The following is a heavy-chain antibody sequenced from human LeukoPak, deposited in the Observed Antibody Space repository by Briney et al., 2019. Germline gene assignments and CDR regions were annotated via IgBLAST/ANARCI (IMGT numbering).Heavy chain of an antibody. D-gene: IGHD3-3*01. Sequence: GGSLRLSCAASGFSFDDYAMHWVRQAPGKGLEWVSAISGSGGSTYYADSVKGRFTIPRDNSKNTLYLQMNSLRAEDTAVYYCARGQDYDFWGGQGTLVTVSS. V-gene: IGHV3-23*01. J-gene: IGHJ4*02. CDR2: ISGSGGST. CDR1: GFSFDDYA. CDR3: ARGQDYDFW.